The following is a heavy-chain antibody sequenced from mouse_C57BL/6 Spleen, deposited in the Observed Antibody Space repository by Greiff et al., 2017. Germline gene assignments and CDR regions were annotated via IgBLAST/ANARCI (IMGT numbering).Heavy chain of an antibody. Sequence: QVQLQQSGPELVKPGASVKISCKASGYAFSSSWMNWVKQRPGKGLEWIGRIYPGGGDTYYNGKFKGKATLTADKSSSTAYMQLSSLTSEDSAVYFCARSEYYGSSPFAYWGQGTLVTVSA. CDR2: IYPGGGDT. D-gene: IGHD1-1*01. J-gene: IGHJ3*01. V-gene: IGHV1-82*01. CDR1: GYAFSSSW. CDR3: ARSEYYGSSPFAY.